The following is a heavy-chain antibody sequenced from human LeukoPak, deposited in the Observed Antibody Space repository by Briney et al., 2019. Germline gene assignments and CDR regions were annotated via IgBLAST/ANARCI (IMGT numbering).Heavy chain of an antibody. J-gene: IGHJ3*02. Sequence: PGGSLRLSCAASGFAFSSYWMSWVRQAPGKGLEWVANVNQVGSDKYYMDSVKGRFTISRGNAESSLDLQMNSLRAEDTAVYYCVRDKKRYSSGWYFDAFDIWGQGTMVTVSS. V-gene: IGHV3-7*01. CDR2: VNQVGSDK. CDR3: VRDKKRYSSGWYFDAFDI. D-gene: IGHD6-19*01. CDR1: GFAFSSYW.